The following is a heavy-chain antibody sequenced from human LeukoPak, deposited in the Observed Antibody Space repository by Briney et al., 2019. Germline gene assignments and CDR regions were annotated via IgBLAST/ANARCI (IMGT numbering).Heavy chain of an antibody. V-gene: IGHV3-74*01. CDR2: ISNDRSSS. D-gene: IGHD2-15*01. CDR1: GFTFSNHW. CDR3: VRDSGGPDY. Sequence: GGSLRLSCAASGFTFSNHWMHWVRQAPGKGLVWVSDISNDRSSSSYADSVKGRFTISRDNAKNTLYLQMSSLRVEDTAMYYCVRDSGGPDYWGQGTLVTVSS. J-gene: IGHJ4*02.